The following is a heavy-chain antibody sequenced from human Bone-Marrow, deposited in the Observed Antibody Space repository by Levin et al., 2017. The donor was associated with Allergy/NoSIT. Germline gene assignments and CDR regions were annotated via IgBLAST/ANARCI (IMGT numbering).Heavy chain of an antibody. D-gene: IGHD2-2*01. CDR3: ANRPRQATAAHNVFDL. V-gene: IGHV2-5*02. CDR2: MYWDDDK. Sequence: SGPTLVKPTQTLTLTCTISGVSLSTTGVGGGGSRQPPGKALEWLALMYWDDDKNYSPSLKSRLTITKDTSKNQVVLVMTSMDPVDTATYFCANRPRQATAAHNVFDLWGQGTMVTVSS. J-gene: IGHJ3*01. CDR1: GVSLSTTGVG.